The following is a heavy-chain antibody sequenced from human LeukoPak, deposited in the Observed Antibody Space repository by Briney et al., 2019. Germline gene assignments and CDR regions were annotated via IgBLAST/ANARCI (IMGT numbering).Heavy chain of an antibody. D-gene: IGHD1-26*01. CDR1: AFTFSTYG. V-gene: IGHV3-30*02. CDR2: IRYDGSNK. J-gene: IGHJ6*03. CDR3: ARVGATTLYYYYYMDV. Sequence: PGGSLRLSCAASAFTFSTYGMHWVRQAPGKGLEWVAFIRYDGSNKYYADSVKGRFTISRDNSKNSLYLQMNSLRAEDTAVYYCARVGATTLYYYYYMDVWGKGTTVTISS.